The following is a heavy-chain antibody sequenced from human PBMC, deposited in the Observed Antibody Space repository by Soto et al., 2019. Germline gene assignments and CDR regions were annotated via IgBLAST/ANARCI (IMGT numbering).Heavy chain of an antibody. Sequence: PGGSLRLSCAASGFTFNNYDMHWVRQSPGKGLEWVAVTSYDGNNKYYADSVKGRLTISRDNSKNTLSLQMNSLRAEDTAVYYCAKVLSVIVADSFDIWGQGTMVTVSS. J-gene: IGHJ3*02. D-gene: IGHD3-22*01. V-gene: IGHV3-30*18. CDR3: AKVLSVIVADSFDI. CDR2: TSYDGNNK. CDR1: GFTFNNYD.